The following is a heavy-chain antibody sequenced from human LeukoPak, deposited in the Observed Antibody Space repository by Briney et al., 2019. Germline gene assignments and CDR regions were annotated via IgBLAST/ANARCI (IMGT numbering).Heavy chain of an antibody. CDR1: GYTFTSYY. J-gene: IGHJ4*02. D-gene: IGHD6-19*01. CDR2: INPSGGST. V-gene: IGHV1-46*01. Sequence: ASVKVSCKASGYTFTSYYMHWVRQAPGQGLEWMGIINPSGGSTSYAQKFQGRVTMTRDTSTSTVYMELSSLRSEDTAVYYCARVGVAGTGLEYFDYWGQGTLVTVSS. CDR3: ARVGVAGTGLEYFDY.